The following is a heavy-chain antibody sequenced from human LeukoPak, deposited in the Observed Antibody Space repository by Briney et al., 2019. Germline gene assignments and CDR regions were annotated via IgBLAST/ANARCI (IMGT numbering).Heavy chain of an antibody. D-gene: IGHD3-22*01. J-gene: IGHJ4*02. Sequence: ASVKVSCKASGYTFTSYGISWVRQAPGQGLEWMGWISAYNGNTNYAQKLQGRVTMTTDKSTSTAYMELRSLRSEDTAVYYCAMDSSVNDRSGYFVDYWGQGTLVTVSS. CDR1: GYTFTSYG. CDR2: ISAYNGNT. V-gene: IGHV1-18*01. CDR3: AMDSSVNDRSGYFVDY.